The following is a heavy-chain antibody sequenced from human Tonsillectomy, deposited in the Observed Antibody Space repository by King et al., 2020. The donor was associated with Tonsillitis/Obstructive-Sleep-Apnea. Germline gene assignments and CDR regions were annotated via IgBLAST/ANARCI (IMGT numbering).Heavy chain of an antibody. V-gene: IGHV3-30*04. CDR2: ISYDGSNK. Sequence: QLVQSGGGVVQPGRSLRLSCAASGFTFSSYAMHWVRQAPGKGLEWVAVISYDGSNKYYADSVKGRFTISRDNSKNTLYLQMNSLRAEDTAVYYCARERGYSYGRNIDYWGQGTLVTVSS. CDR1: GFTFSSYA. D-gene: IGHD5-18*01. J-gene: IGHJ4*02. CDR3: ARERGYSYGRNIDY.